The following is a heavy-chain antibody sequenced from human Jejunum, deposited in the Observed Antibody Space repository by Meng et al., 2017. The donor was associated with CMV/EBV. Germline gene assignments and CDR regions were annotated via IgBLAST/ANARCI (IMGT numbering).Heavy chain of an antibody. Sequence: SCAASGFMFPKYDMNWVRQAPGKGLEWVSGIDDAGTNTHYGDSVKGRFTISRDNSKNTMYLQMNNLRDEDTAVYYCAKGRGSASWGHGTRVTVSS. D-gene: IGHD2-15*01. V-gene: IGHV3-23*03. J-gene: IGHJ4*01. CDR2: IDDAGTNT. CDR1: GFMFPKYD. CDR3: AKGRGSAS.